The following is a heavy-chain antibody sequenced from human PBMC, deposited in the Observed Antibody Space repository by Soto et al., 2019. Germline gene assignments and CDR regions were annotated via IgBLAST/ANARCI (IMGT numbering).Heavy chain of an antibody. V-gene: IGHV4-30-4*01. CDR2: IYKSTTT. CDR3: ARGRYCLTGRCFPNWFDS. Sequence: SETLSLTCSVSGDSISTVDYFWAWIRQPPGQALEYIGYIYKSTTTYYNPSFESRVAISLDTSKSQFSLNVTSVTAADTAVYFCARGRYCLTGRCFPNWFDSWGQGTLVTV. J-gene: IGHJ5*01. D-gene: IGHD2-15*01. CDR1: GDSISTVDYF.